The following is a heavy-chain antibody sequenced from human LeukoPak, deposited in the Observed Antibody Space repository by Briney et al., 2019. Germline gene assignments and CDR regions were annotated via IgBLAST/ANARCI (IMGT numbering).Heavy chain of an antibody. Sequence: GGSLRLSCAASGFTFSVAAMTWVRQAPGKGLEWVSLIGASGESTYYADSVKGRFTISRDNSKSTLYLQMNSLRAEDTAVYYCAKDEPGTYSPSDYWGQGTLVTVSS. CDR3: AKDEPGTYSPSDY. CDR1: GFTFSVAA. J-gene: IGHJ4*02. CDR2: IGASGEST. V-gene: IGHV3-23*01. D-gene: IGHD3-10*01.